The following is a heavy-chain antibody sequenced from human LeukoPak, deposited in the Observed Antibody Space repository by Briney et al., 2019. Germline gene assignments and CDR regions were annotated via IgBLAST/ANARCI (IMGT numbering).Heavy chain of an antibody. CDR1: GFTFRSYG. CDR2: IWYDGSNK. CDR3: ARANYGSGTNYYNGLDV. Sequence: PGRSLRLSFAAPGFTFRSYGMHWGLQAPGKGVGWVAVIWYDGSNKFYGDAVKGRFTISRDNSKNTLYPQMSSLRAEDTAVYYCARANYGSGTNYYNGLDVWGQGTTVTVSS. J-gene: IGHJ6*02. V-gene: IGHV3-33*01. D-gene: IGHD3-10*01.